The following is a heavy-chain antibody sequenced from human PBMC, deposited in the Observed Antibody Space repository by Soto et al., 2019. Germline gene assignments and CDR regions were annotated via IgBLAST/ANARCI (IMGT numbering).Heavy chain of an antibody. CDR2: INPNSGGT. V-gene: IGHV1-2*04. J-gene: IGHJ6*02. Sequence: ASVKVSCKASGYTFTGDYMHWVRQAPGQGLEWMGWINPNSGGTNYAQKFQGWVTMTRDTSISTAYTELSRLRSDDTAVYYCARDLNPRLAGTYYYGMDVWGQGTTVTVSS. CDR3: ARDLNPRLAGTYYYGMDV. D-gene: IGHD3-3*02. CDR1: GYTFTGDY.